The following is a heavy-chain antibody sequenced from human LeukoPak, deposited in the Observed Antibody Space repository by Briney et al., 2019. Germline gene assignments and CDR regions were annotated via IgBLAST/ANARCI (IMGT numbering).Heavy chain of an antibody. Sequence: ASVKVSCKASGYTFTGYYMHWVRQAPGQGLEWMGWINPNSGGTNYAQKFQGRVTVTRDTSISTAYMELSRLRSDDTAVYYCARGHSSGWYRGGAFDIWGQGTMVTVSS. CDR2: INPNSGGT. J-gene: IGHJ3*02. CDR3: ARGHSSGWYRGGAFDI. V-gene: IGHV1-2*02. D-gene: IGHD6-19*01. CDR1: GYTFTGYY.